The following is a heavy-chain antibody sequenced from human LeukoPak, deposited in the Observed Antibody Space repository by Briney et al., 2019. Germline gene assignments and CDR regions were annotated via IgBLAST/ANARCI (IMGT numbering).Heavy chain of an antibody. CDR3: ARGYVDIVATSQDWYFDL. CDR1: GFTFSSYG. Sequence: GGSLRLSCAASGFTFSSYGMHWVRQAPGKGLEWVSSISSSSSYIYYADSVKGRFTISRDNAKNSLYLQMNSLRAEDTAVYYCARGYVDIVATSQDWYFDLWGRGTLVTVSS. V-gene: IGHV3-21*01. J-gene: IGHJ2*01. D-gene: IGHD5-12*01. CDR2: ISSSSSYI.